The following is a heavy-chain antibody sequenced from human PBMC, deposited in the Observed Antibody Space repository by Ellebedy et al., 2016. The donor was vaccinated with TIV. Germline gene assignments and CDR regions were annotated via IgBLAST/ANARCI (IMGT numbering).Heavy chain of an antibody. CDR2: MKPDGREI. J-gene: IGHJ4*02. D-gene: IGHD1-26*01. CDR3: AKDLVVGRTVGVTEKMDY. CDR1: GFIFSDNL. Sequence: PGGSLRLSCTVSGFIFSDNLISWVRRAPGKGLAWVANMKPDGREIYYVDSVKGRFTISRDNAKSALYLQMNNLRAEDTAVYYCAKDLVVGRTVGVTEKMDYWGQGALVTVSS. V-gene: IGHV3-7*03.